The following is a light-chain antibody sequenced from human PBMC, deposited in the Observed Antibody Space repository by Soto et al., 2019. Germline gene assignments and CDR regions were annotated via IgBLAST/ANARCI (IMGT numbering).Light chain of an antibody. V-gene: IGKV3-20*01. CDR1: QSVNSRY. J-gene: IGKJ1*01. CDR3: QQYGSSPPWT. Sequence: EIVLTQSPGTLSLSPGERXTLXCRAXQSVNSRYLAWYQQKPGQAPRLLIYGSSSRATGIPDRFSGSGSGTDFTLTISRLEPEDFAVYYCQQYGSSPPWTFGQGTKVDIK. CDR2: GSS.